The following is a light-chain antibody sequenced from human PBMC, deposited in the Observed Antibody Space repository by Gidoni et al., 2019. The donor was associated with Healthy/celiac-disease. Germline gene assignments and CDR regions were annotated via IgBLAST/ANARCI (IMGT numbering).Light chain of an antibody. V-gene: IGKV3-20*01. CDR2: GAS. Sequence: ETVSTHSPGSLPLSPGERATLSCRASQSVSSSYLAGYQQKPGQAPRLLIYGASSRATGIPDRFSGSGSGTDFTLTISRLEPEDFAVYYCQQYGSSPRTFGQGTKVEIK. J-gene: IGKJ1*01. CDR1: QSVSSSY. CDR3: QQYGSSPRT.